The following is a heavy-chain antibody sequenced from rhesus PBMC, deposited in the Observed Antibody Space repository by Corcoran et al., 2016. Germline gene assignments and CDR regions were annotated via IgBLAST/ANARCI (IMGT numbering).Heavy chain of an antibody. Sequence: QVQLQESGPGLVKPSETLSLTCAVSGGSISGGYGWSWIRQPPGQGLEWIGHIFGSIGSTYYNPSLKSRVTISRDTSKNQFSLKLSSVTAADTAVYYCARRPDSSGLDYWGQGVLVTVSS. CDR1: GGSISGGYG. V-gene: IGHV4S7*01. D-gene: IGHD6-31*01. J-gene: IGHJ4*01. CDR2: IFGSIGST. CDR3: ARRPDSSGLDY.